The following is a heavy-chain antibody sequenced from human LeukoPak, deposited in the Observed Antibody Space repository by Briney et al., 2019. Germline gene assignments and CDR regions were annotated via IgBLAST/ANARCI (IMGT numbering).Heavy chain of an antibody. CDR2: INPNRGGT. CDR1: GYTFTRYY. V-gene: IGHV1-2*02. J-gene: IGHJ6*03. Sequence: GASLKVSCKASGYTFTRYYMRWVRQAPGQGRERIGWINPNRGGTNYAQKVHGRDTLTRDTCISTADMELSRLGSDETAVYYCARDEIIRYTAMDKVYYYYYMDVWGKGTTVTVSS. D-gene: IGHD5-18*01. CDR3: ARDEIIRYTAMDKVYYYYYMDV.